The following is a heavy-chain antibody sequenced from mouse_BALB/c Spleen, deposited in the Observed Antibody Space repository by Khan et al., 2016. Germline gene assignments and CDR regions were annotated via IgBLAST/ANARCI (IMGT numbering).Heavy chain of an antibody. V-gene: IGHV3-6*02. CDR3: ARDGITGTFVY. CDR2: ISYDGSD. D-gene: IGHD4-1*01. CDR1: GYSITSGYY. Sequence: EVKLLESGPGLVKPSQSLSLTCSVTGYSITSGYYWNWIRQFPGNKLEWMGCISYDGSDNYNPSLKNRISITRDTSKNQFFLKLNSMTTEDTATYYCARDGITGTFVYWGQGTLVTVSA. J-gene: IGHJ3*01.